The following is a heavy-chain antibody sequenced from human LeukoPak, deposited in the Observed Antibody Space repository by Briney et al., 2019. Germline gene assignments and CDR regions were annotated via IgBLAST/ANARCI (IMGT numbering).Heavy chain of an antibody. D-gene: IGHD6-25*01. CDR2: ISSDGRTE. J-gene: IGHJ4*02. CDR3: ARGWGSGAWLIDS. V-gene: IGHV3-30*04. CDR1: GFTFSSYS. Sequence: GGSLRLSCAASGFTFSSYSMRWVRQGPGKGLEWVAFISSDGRTEYNADSVKGRLTISRDNSKNTLYLQMNSLTTEDTAVYYCARGWGSGAWLIDSWGQGTLVSVSS.